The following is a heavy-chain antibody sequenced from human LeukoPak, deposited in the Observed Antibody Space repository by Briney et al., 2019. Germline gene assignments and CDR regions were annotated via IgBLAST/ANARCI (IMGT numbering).Heavy chain of an antibody. D-gene: IGHD3-22*01. V-gene: IGHV1-2*02. CDR3: ARGGRYFYDSRIDS. Sequence: ASVHVSCKTSGYTFTGYYTHWVRQAPGQGLEWMRWINPNSGGTNYAQKFQGRVTMTKDTSISTAYMQLSRLTSDDTAVYYCARGGRYFYDSRIDSWGQGTLVTVSS. J-gene: IGHJ4*02. CDR1: GYTFTGYY. CDR2: INPNSGGT.